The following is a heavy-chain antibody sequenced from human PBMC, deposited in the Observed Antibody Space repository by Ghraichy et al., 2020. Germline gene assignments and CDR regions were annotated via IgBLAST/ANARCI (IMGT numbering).Heavy chain of an antibody. CDR3: ARQAVAGTLYFQH. CDR2: IYYSGST. V-gene: IGHV4-39*01. J-gene: IGHJ1*01. Sequence: SETLSLTCTVSGGSISSSSYYWGWIRQPPGKGLEWIGSIYYSGSTYYNPSLKSRVTISVDTSKNQFSLKLSSVTAADTAVYYCARQAVAGTLYFQHWGQGTLVTVSS. D-gene: IGHD6-19*01. CDR1: GGSISSSSYY.